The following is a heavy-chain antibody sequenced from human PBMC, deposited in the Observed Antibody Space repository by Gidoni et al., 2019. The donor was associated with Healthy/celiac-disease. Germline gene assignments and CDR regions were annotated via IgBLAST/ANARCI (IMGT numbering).Heavy chain of an antibody. D-gene: IGHD2-15*01. J-gene: IGHJ3*02. CDR2: MNPNRSNK. CDR3: ARAGYGSGGSCYNDAFDI. Sequence: QVQLVQSGAEVNKPGASVQVSCKASGYTFTSYDINWVRQATGQGLEWMGWMNPNRSNKGNGKKYQGRVTMTRNTTISTAYMKLSSLRSEDTAVYYCARAGYGSGGSCYNDAFDIWGQGTMVTVSS. V-gene: IGHV1-8*01. CDR1: GYTFTSYD.